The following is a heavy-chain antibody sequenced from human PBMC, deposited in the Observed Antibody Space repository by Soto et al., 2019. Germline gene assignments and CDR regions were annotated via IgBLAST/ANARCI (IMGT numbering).Heavy chain of an antibody. CDR1: GFTFSRYW. J-gene: IGHJ6*02. CDR3: ASNYAYAEGYYWYGIDV. CDR2: ISSYGSDT. D-gene: IGHD3-16*01. Sequence: PGGSLRLSCAASGFTFSRYWMHWVRQAPGKGLVWVSRISSYGSDTHYADSVKGRFTISRDNAKNTLYLQMNSLRADDTAVYYCASNYAYAEGYYWYGIDVWGQGT. V-gene: IGHV3-74*01.